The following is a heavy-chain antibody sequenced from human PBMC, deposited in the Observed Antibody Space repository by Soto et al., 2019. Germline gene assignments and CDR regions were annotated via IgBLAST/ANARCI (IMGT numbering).Heavy chain of an antibody. Sequence: QVQLVESGGGVVQPGRSLRLSCAASGFTFSSYAMHWVRQAPGKGLVWVAVISYDGSNKYYADSVKGRFTIARDNSKNTLYLQMNSLRAADTAVYYCARVPSSSGRAHSDYWGQGTLVTVSS. CDR2: ISYDGSNK. CDR1: GFTFSSYA. CDR3: ARVPSSSGRAHSDY. V-gene: IGHV3-30-3*01. J-gene: IGHJ4*02. D-gene: IGHD2-15*01.